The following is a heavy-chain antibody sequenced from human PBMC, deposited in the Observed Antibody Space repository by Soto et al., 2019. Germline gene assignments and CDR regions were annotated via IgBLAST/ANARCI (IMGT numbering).Heavy chain of an antibody. V-gene: IGHV3-23*01. CDR1: GFTFSSYA. CDR2: ISGSGGST. Sequence: EVQLLESGGGLVQPGGSLRLSCAASGFTFSSYAMNWVRQAPGKGLEWVSGISGSGGSTYYADSVKGRFTISRDNSKNTLYLKMNSLRAEDTAVYYCSNDRFRNWKFVFDYWGQGTLVTVSS. J-gene: IGHJ4*02. CDR3: SNDRFRNWKFVFDY. D-gene: IGHD1-20*01.